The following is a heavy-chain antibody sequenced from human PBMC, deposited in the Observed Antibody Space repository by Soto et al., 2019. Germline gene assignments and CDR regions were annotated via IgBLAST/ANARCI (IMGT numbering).Heavy chain of an antibody. CDR2: IYYIGST. V-gene: IGHV4-4*02. CDR3: ARSIHP. CDR1: GGSISSSNW. Sequence: SETLSLTCAFSGGSISSSNWWSWVRQPPGKGLEWIGYIYYIGSTYYNPSLKSRVTISVDTSKNQFSLKLSSVTAADTAVYYCARSIHPWGQGTLVTVSS. J-gene: IGHJ5*02.